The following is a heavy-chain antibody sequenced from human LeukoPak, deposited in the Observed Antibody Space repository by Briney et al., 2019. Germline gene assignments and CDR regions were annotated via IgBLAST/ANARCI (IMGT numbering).Heavy chain of an antibody. J-gene: IGHJ4*02. D-gene: IGHD5-12*01. CDR3: ARAPYSGYGYFDY. CDR2: IYYSGST. CDR1: GGSISSGGYY. Sequence: SETLSLTCTVSGGSISSGGYYWSWIRQHPGKGLEWIGYIYYSGSTYYNPSLKSRVTISVDTSKNQLSLKLSSVTAADTAVYYCARAPYSGYGYFDYWGQGTLVTVSS. V-gene: IGHV4-31*03.